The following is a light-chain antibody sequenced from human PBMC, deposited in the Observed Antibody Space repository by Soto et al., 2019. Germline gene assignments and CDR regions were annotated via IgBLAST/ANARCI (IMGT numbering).Light chain of an antibody. CDR1: QSKRYY. CDR3: QHHNSYSQT. Sequence: DIQLTQSPPTLSDSVGDRVTITSRASQSKRYYLAWYQQMPGKAPKLLIYGASSLQSGVPSRFSGSGSGTEFTFTIISLQPDDFATYFCQHHNSYSQTFGQGTKVDIK. J-gene: IGKJ1*01. V-gene: IGKV1-5*01. CDR2: GAS.